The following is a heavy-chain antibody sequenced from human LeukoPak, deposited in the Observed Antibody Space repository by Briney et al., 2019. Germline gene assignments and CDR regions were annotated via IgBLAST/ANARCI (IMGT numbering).Heavy chain of an antibody. Sequence: SQTLSLTCTVSGDSISSGDHYWSWIRQPPGKGLEWIGYIHYRGSTYYNPSLKSRVIISGDMSKNQFSLSLNSLTAADSAVYYCARAAAGTNTYYCFDYWGQGTLVTVSS. V-gene: IGHV4-30-4*01. D-gene: IGHD5-12*01. CDR1: GDSISSGDHY. CDR2: IHYRGST. CDR3: ARAAAGTNTYYCFDY. J-gene: IGHJ4*02.